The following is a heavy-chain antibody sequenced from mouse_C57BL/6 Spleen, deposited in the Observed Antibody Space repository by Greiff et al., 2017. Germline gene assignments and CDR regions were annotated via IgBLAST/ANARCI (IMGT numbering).Heavy chain of an antibody. J-gene: IGHJ3*01. CDR1: GYAFSSYW. Sequence: VKVVESGPELVKPGASVKISCKASGYAFSSYWMNWVKQRPGKGLEWIGRLYPGDGDTNYNGKFKSKATLTADQSSSNAYMQLSSLTSEDSAVYFCTSCDARRFAYWGQGTLVTVAA. CDR3: TSCDARRFAY. V-gene: IGHV1-82*01. CDR2: LYPGDGDT.